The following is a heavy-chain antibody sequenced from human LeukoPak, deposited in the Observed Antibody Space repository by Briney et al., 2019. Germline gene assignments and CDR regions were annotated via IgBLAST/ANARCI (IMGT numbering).Heavy chain of an antibody. CDR1: GFTFSSYG. CDR3: AKETYASGTYYFDY. V-gene: IGHV3-23*01. D-gene: IGHD3-10*01. J-gene: IGHJ4*02. CDR2: ISESGGST. Sequence: GGSLRLSCAASGFTFSSYGMTWVRQAPGKGLDWVATISESGGSTYYADSVKGRFTISRDISKNTLYLQMNSLRAEDTALYYCAKETYASGTYYFDYWGQGTLVTVSS.